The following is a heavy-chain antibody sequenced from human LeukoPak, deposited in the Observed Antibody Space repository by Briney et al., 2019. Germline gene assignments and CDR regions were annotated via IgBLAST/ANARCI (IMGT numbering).Heavy chain of an antibody. V-gene: IGHV3-66*01. CDR1: GFTVSSNY. CDR2: IHSGGSK. Sequence: HAGGSLRLSCAASGFTVSSNYMSGVRQAPGKGLEWVSVIHSGGSKYYPDSVKGRFTISRDNSKNTLYLQMNSLRVEDTAVYYCARDEGAYDNRGYFVYWGEGTLVTVSS. CDR3: ARDEGAYDNRGYFVY. D-gene: IGHD3-22*01. J-gene: IGHJ4*02.